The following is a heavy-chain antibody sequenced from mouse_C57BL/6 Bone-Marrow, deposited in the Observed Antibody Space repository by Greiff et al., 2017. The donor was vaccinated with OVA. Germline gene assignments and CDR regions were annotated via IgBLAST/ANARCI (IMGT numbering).Heavy chain of an antibody. D-gene: IGHD1-1*01. V-gene: IGHV1-18*01. CDR3: ATYGSSYDLYFDV. CDR1: GYTFTDYN. J-gene: IGHJ1*03. Sequence: VQLQQSGPELVKPGASVKIPCQASGYTFTDYNMDWVKQSHGKSLEWIGDINPNTGGTIYNQKFKGTATLTVDKSSSTAYMERRSLTSQDTAVYYCATYGSSYDLYFDVWGTGTTVTVSS. CDR2: INPNTGGT.